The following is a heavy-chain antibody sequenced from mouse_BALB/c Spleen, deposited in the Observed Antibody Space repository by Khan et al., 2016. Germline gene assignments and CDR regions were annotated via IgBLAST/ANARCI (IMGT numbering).Heavy chain of an antibody. D-gene: IGHD2-2*01. CDR1: GFSLIAYG. V-gene: IGHV2-6-7*01. CDR2: IWGDGTT. Sequence: VQLQESGPGLVAPFQSLSITCTVPGFSLIAYGVNWVRQPPGKSLEWLGRIWGDGTTDYNSALKSRMNITKDNSKSQGFLKMDSLNTDDTARYSSASDGCGYYAMDYWGQGTSVTVSS. CDR3: ASDGCGYYAMDY. J-gene: IGHJ4*01.